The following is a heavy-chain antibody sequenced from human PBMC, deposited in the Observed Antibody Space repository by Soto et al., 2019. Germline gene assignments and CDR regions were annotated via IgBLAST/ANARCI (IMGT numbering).Heavy chain of an antibody. CDR1: GGSINSGGYC. J-gene: IGHJ4*02. Sequence: QVQLQESGPGLVKPSQTLSLTCTVSGGSINSGGYCWSWIRQHPGKGLDWIGCISYGGSTSYNPSLQSRVTLSVDTPNNPFSLKLTSVTAADPAVYYCSRGILVWGQGALITVSS. CDR3: SRGILV. D-gene: IGHD5-18*01. V-gene: IGHV4-31*03. CDR2: ISYGGST.